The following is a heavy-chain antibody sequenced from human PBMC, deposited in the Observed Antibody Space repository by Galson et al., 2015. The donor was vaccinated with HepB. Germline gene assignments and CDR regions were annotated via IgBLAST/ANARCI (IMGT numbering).Heavy chain of an antibody. CDR2: ISSSSSYI. V-gene: IGHV3-21*01. Sequence: SLRLSCAASGFTFSSYSMNWVRQAPGKGLEWVSSISSSSSYIYYADSVKGRFTISRDNAKNSLYLQMNSLRAEDTAVYYCARDERSGSGSYYIDYWGQGTLVTVSS. CDR1: GFTFSSYS. CDR3: ARDERSGSGSYYIDY. D-gene: IGHD1-26*01. J-gene: IGHJ4*02.